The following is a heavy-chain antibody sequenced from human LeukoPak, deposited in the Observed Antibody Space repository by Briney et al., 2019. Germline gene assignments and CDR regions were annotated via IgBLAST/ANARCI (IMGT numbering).Heavy chain of an antibody. D-gene: IGHD3-3*01. J-gene: IGHJ3*02. Sequence: ASVKVSCKATGYTFTGYYMHWVRQAPGQGFEWMGGINPNSGGTNYAQKFQGRVTMTRDTSISTAYMELSRLRSDDTAVYYCARTYYDFWSGYPNDAFDIWGPGTMVTVSS. CDR2: INPNSGGT. CDR1: GYTFTGYY. CDR3: ARTYYDFWSGYPNDAFDI. V-gene: IGHV1-2*02.